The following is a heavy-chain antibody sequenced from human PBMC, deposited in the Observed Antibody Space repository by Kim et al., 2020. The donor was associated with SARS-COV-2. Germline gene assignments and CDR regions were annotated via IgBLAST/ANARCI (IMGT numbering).Heavy chain of an antibody. CDR2: INHSGST. CDR1: GGSFSGYY. D-gene: IGHD6-19*01. V-gene: IGHV4-34*01. J-gene: IGHJ1*01. Sequence: SETLSLTCAVYGGSFSGYYWSWIRQPPGKGLEWIGEINHSGSTNYNPSLKSRVTISVDTSKNQFSLKLSSVTAADTAVYYCAREGIAVAGAFQHWGQGTLVTVSS. CDR3: AREGIAVAGAFQH.